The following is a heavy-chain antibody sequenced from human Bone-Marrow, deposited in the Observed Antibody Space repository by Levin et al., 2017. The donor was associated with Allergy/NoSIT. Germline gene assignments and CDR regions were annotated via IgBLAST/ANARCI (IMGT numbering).Heavy chain of an antibody. Sequence: ETLSLTCAASGFTFSSYAMSWVRQAPGKGLEWVSAISGSGGSTYYADSVKGRFTISRDNSKNTLYLQMNSLRAEDTAVYYCAKVGHYGWYFDLWGRGTLVTVSS. CDR2: ISGSGGST. CDR3: AKVGHYGWYFDL. J-gene: IGHJ2*01. D-gene: IGHD4-17*01. CDR1: GFTFSSYA. V-gene: IGHV3-23*01.